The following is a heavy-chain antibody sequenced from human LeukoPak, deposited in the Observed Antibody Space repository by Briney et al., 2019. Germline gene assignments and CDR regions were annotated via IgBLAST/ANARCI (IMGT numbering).Heavy chain of an antibody. V-gene: IGHV3-21*01. D-gene: IGHD5-18*01. J-gene: IGHJ4*02. CDR1: GLSVSSNF. Sequence: GGSLRLSCAATGLSVSSNFMSWVRQAPGKGLEWVSSISSSSSYIYYADSVKGRFTISRDNAKNSLYLQMNSLRAEDTAVYYCEKGGYSYGYGYWGQGTLVTVSS. CDR3: EKGGYSYGYGY. CDR2: ISSSSSYI.